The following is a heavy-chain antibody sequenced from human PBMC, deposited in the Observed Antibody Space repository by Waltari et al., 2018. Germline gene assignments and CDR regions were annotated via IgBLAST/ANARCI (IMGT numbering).Heavy chain of an antibody. D-gene: IGHD5-12*01. CDR2: INHSGST. J-gene: IGHJ3*02. CDR1: GGSFSGYY. CDR3: ARAPGGSPTSYAFDI. Sequence: QVQLQQWGAGLLKPSETLSLTCAVYGGSFSGYYWSWIRQPPGKGLEWIGEINHSGSTNYNPSLKSRVTISVDTSKNQFSLKLSSVTAADTAVYYCARAPGGSPTSYAFDIWGQGTMVTVSS. V-gene: IGHV4-34*01.